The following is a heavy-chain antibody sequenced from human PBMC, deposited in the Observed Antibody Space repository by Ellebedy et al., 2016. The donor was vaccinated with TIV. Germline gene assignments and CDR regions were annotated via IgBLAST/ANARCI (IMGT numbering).Heavy chain of an antibody. D-gene: IGHD3-3*01. CDR3: AADSNPYYDFWSGYYMDRGWFDP. CDR2: IVVGSGNT. CDR1: GFTFTSSA. Sequence: ASVKVSCKASGFTFTSSAVQWVRQARGQRLEWIGWIVVGSGNTNYAQKFQERVTITRDMSTSTAYMELSSLRSEDTAVYYCAADSNPYYDFWSGYYMDRGWFDPWGQGTLVTVSS. J-gene: IGHJ5*02. V-gene: IGHV1-58*01.